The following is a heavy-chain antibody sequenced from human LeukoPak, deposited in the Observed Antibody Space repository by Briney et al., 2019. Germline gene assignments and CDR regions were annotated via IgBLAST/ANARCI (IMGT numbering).Heavy chain of an antibody. J-gene: IGHJ6*02. CDR3: AREREYYDFWSGYWVNYYYGMDV. D-gene: IGHD3-3*01. CDR1: GGSVSSGSYY. Sequence: SETLSLTCTVSGGSVSSGSYYWSWIRQPPGKGLEWIGYIYYSGSTNYNPSLKSRVTISVDTSKNQFSLKLSSVTAADTAVYYCAREREYYDFWSGYWVNYYYGMDVWGQGTTVTVSS. V-gene: IGHV4-61*01. CDR2: IYYSGST.